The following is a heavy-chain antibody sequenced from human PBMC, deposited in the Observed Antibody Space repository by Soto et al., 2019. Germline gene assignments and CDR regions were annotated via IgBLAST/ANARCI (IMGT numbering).Heavy chain of an antibody. D-gene: IGHD3-10*01. V-gene: IGHV3-74*01. CDR1: GFTLSGRS. J-gene: IGHJ6*04. Sequence: EVQLVESGGGLVQPGGSLRLSCAASGFTLSGRSMHWVRQAPGKGLVWVSGIDNAGTDSTYADSVKGRFTSSRDNAKNMLYLQMNSLRLEDTDVYYCARGWFGPDVWGKGTTVSVSS. CDR3: ARGWFGPDV. CDR2: IDNAGTDS.